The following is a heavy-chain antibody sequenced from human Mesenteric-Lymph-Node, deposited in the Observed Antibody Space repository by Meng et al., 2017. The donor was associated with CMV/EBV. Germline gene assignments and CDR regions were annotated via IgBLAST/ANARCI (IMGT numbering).Heavy chain of an antibody. J-gene: IGHJ3*02. CDR3: ARQAVTPGSFDI. Sequence: GESLKISCAASGFTFSDYYMSWIRQAPGKGLEWVSYISSSGSTIYYADSVKGRFTISRDNAKNSLYLQIKSLRAEDTAVYYCARQAVTPGSFDIWGQGTMVTVSS. CDR1: GFTFSDYY. CDR2: ISSSGSTI. V-gene: IGHV3-11*01. D-gene: IGHD4-23*01.